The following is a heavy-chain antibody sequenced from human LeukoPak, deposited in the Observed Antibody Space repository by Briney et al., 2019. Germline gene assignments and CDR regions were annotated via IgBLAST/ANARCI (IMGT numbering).Heavy chain of an antibody. V-gene: IGHV1-69*05. D-gene: IGHD2-2*01. Sequence: ASVKVSCKASGGTFSSYAISWVRQAPGQGLEWMGGIIPIFGTANYAQKFQGRVTITTDESTSTAYMELSSLRSEDTAVYYCASGQLPGGGGYFDYWGQGTLVTVSS. J-gene: IGHJ4*02. CDR3: ASGQLPGGGGYFDY. CDR2: IIPIFGTA. CDR1: GGTFSSYA.